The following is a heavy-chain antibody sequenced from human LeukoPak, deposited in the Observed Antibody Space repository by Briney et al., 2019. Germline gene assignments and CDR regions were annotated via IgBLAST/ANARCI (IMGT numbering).Heavy chain of an antibody. CDR3: ARAPWIPDYYFDH. J-gene: IGHJ4*02. V-gene: IGHV4-59*01. CDR2: IYYSGNT. CDR1: GGSISNYY. Sequence: PSETLSLTCTVSGGSISNYYWSWIRQPPGKGLEWIGYIYYSGNTNYNPSLKSRVTISVDTSKNQFSLKLSSVTAADTAVYYCARAPWIPDYYFDHWGQGTLVTVSS. D-gene: IGHD5-18*01.